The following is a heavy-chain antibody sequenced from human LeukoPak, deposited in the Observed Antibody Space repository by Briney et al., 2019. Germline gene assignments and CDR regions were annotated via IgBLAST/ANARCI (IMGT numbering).Heavy chain of an antibody. Sequence: ASVKVSCKASGYTFTDYGISWVRQAPGQGPEWMGWISGNNGNTNYAQKIQGRVTMTTDTSTSTAYMELRSLRSDDTAVYYCAREVGNVYFDFWGQGTLVTVSS. CDR1: GYTFTDYG. CDR3: AREVGNVYFDF. D-gene: IGHD2-15*01. CDR2: ISGNNGNT. V-gene: IGHV1-18*01. J-gene: IGHJ4*02.